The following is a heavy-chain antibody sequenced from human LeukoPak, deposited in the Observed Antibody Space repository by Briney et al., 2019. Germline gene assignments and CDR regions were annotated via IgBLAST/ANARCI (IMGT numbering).Heavy chain of an antibody. Sequence: SETLSLTCTVSGGSISSGSYYWGWIRQPPGKGLEYIASTNHGGSIYYNPSLKSRVTISVDTSKNQFSLKLNSVTAADTAVYYCARGSPYQKWGQGTLVTVSS. CDR3: ARGSPYQK. V-gene: IGHV4-39*01. CDR2: TNHGGSI. D-gene: IGHD2-15*01. CDR1: GGSISSGSYY. J-gene: IGHJ4*02.